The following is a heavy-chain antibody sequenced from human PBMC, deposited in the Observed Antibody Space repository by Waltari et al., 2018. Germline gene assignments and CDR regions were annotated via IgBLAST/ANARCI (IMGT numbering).Heavy chain of an antibody. CDR1: GGTFSSYA. V-gene: IGHV1-69*12. Sequence: QVQLVQSGAEVKKPGSSVKVSCKASGGTFSSYAISWVRQAPGQGLEWMGGIIPIFGKATDTQKFKGRVRMTADESTSTAYMELSSLRSEDTAVYYCARVAGSNWFDPWGQGTLVTVLL. CDR2: IIPIFGKA. D-gene: IGHD6-13*01. CDR3: ARVAGSNWFDP. J-gene: IGHJ5*02.